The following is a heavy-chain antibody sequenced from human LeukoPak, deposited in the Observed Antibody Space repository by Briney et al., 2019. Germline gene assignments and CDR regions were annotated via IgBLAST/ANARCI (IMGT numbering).Heavy chain of an antibody. CDR2: ISGGSA. D-gene: IGHD3-3*01. Sequence: PGGSLRLSCAASGFTFSSYAMSWVRQAPGKGLEWVSAISGGSADYVYSLKGRFSISIDNSKNTLYLQMNSLRAEDSAVYYCAKDRSSRYDFWSGSFSRYYYYYMDVWGKGTTVTVSS. CDR3: AKDRSSRYDFWSGSFSRYYYYYMDV. J-gene: IGHJ6*03. V-gene: IGHV3-23*01. CDR1: GFTFSSYA.